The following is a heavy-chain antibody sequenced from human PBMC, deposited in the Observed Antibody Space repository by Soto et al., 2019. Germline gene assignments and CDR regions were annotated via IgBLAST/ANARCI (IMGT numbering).Heavy chain of an antibody. CDR3: ARDSYYDILTGRQGMDV. Sequence: QVQLQESGPGLVKPSGTLSLTCAVSGGSISSSNWWSWVRQPPGKGLEWIGEIYHSGSTNYNPSLKSRVTISVDKSKNQFSLKLSPVTAADTAVYYCARDSYYDILTGRQGMDVWGQGTTVTVSS. V-gene: IGHV4-4*02. CDR1: GGSISSSNW. CDR2: IYHSGST. J-gene: IGHJ6*02. D-gene: IGHD3-9*01.